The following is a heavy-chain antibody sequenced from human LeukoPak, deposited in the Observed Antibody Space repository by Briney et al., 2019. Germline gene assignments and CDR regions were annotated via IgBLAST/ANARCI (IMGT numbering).Heavy chain of an antibody. Sequence: PSETLSLTCAVYGGSFSGYYWSWIRQPPGKGLEWIGEINHSGSTNYNPSLKSRVTISVDTSKNQFSLKLSFVTAADTAVYYCAGGPPYYDILTGYYSYYFDYWGQGTLVTVSS. D-gene: IGHD3-9*01. CDR2: INHSGST. J-gene: IGHJ4*02. CDR3: AGGPPYYDILTGYYSYYFDY. V-gene: IGHV4-34*01. CDR1: GGSFSGYY.